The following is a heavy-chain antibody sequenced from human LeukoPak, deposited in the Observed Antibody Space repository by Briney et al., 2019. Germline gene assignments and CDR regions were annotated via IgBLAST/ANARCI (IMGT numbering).Heavy chain of an antibody. CDR2: IYYSGST. V-gene: IGHV4-39*07. D-gene: IGHD3-9*01. CDR1: GGSISSSSYY. Sequence: SETLSLTCTVSGGSISSSSYYCGWIRQPPGKGLEWIGSIYYSGSTNYNPSLKSRVTISVDTSKNQFSLKLSSVTAADTAVYYCARVRRYFDQGNDYWGQGTLVTVSS. CDR3: ARVRRYFDQGNDY. J-gene: IGHJ4*02.